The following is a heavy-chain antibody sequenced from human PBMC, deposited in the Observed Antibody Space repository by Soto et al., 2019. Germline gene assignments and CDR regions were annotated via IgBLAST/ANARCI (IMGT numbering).Heavy chain of an antibody. CDR1: GFTFSSYW. D-gene: IGHD3-22*01. J-gene: IGHJ4*02. CDR3: ARDYATMIVVNNFDY. Sequence: EVQLVESGGGLVQPGGSLRLSCAASGFTFSSYWMHWVRQAPGKGLVWVSRINSDGSSTSYADSVKGRITISRDNAKNTLYLQMNSLRAEDTAVYYCARDYATMIVVNNFDYWGQGTLVTVSS. CDR2: INSDGSST. V-gene: IGHV3-74*01.